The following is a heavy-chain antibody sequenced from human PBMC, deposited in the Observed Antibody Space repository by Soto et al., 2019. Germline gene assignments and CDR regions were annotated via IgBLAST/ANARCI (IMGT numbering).Heavy chain of an antibody. CDR1: GFTINTYG. CDR3: AKDTPSVGGDFWSGYYYYYGMDV. V-gene: IGHV3-23*01. D-gene: IGHD3-3*01. Sequence: GVPLRLSCTAAGFTINTYGMSWVSQTPGKGLEWVSGISGSGDSTYYADSVKGRFTISRDNSKNTLYLQMNSLRAEDTAVYYCAKDTPSVGGDFWSGYYYYYGMDVWGQGTTVTVSS. CDR2: ISGSGDST. J-gene: IGHJ6*02.